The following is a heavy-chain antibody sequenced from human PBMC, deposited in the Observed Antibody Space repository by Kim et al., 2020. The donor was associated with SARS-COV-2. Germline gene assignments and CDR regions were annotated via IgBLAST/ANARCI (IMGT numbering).Heavy chain of an antibody. CDR1: GFTFSSYW. Sequence: GGSLRLSCAASGFTFSSYWMSWVRQAPGKGLEWVANIKKDGSEKYYVDSVKGRFTISRDNAKNSLYLQMNSLRAEDTAVYYCARDDQQLVGMKTIFDYWGQGTLVTVSS. D-gene: IGHD6-13*01. CDR3: ARDDQQLVGMKTIFDY. CDR2: IKKDGSEK. J-gene: IGHJ4*02. V-gene: IGHV3-7*01.